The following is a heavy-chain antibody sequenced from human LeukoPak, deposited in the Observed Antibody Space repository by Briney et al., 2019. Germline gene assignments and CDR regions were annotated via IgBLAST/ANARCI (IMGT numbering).Heavy chain of an antibody. D-gene: IGHD6-6*01. V-gene: IGHV3-66*01. CDR3: ARDPPAVAANTYG. J-gene: IGHJ4*02. CDR2: IYSGGST. Sequence: PGGSLRLSCAASGVTVGNNYMNWVRQAPGKGLEWVSLIYSGGSTHYADSVKGRFTISRDNPKNTLYLQMNSLRVDDTAVYYCARDPPAVAANTYGWGQGTLVTVSS. CDR1: GVTVGNNY.